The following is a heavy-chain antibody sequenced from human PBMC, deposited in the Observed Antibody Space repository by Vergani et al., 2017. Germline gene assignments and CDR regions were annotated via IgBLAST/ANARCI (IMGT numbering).Heavy chain of an antibody. CDR3: ARQEPYGSALVDW. CDR2: VHRNGNT. Sequence: QVALQESGPGLVKSSETLSLNCAVSGYSVGSGYYWGWIRQPPGRGLEWIGCVHRNGNTYHTSSLRSRAATPRDTSKNHIFLRLTAVTAAETAVYYCARQEPYGSALVDWWGRGVLVAVSA. CDR1: GYSVGSGYY. V-gene: IGHV4-38-2*01. D-gene: IGHD3-10*01. J-gene: IGHJ4*02.